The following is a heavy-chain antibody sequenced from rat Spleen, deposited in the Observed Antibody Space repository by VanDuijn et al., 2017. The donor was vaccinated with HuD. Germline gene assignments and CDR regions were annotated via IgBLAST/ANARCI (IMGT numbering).Heavy chain of an antibody. CDR2: ISTGGDNT. V-gene: IGHV5-27*01. CDR1: GFTFTNYY. CDR3: TTDTFYDGSYYPGGFDY. J-gene: IGHJ2*01. D-gene: IGHD1-12*02. Sequence: EVQLVESGGGLVQPGGSLRLSCAASGFTFTNYYMAWVRQAPTKGLEWVAYISTGGDNTYYRDSVKGRFTISRDNAKSTLYLKLDSLRSEDTATYYCTTDTFYDGSYYPGGFDYWGQGVMVTVSS.